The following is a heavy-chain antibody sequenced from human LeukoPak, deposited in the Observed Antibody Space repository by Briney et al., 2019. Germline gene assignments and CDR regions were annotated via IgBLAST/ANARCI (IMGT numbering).Heavy chain of an antibody. J-gene: IGHJ4*02. CDR2: ISSSSSYI. CDR1: GFTFSSYS. CDR3: ARAGYSYPYYFDY. V-gene: IGHV3-21*01. D-gene: IGHD5-18*01. Sequence: GGSLRLSCAASGFTFSSYSMNWVRQAPRKGLEWVSSISSSSSYIYYADSVKGRFTISRDNAKNSLYLQMNSLRAEDTAVYYCARAGYSYPYYFDYWGQGTLVTVSS.